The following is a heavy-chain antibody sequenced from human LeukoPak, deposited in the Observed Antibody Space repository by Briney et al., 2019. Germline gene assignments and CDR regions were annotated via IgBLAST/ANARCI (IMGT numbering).Heavy chain of an antibody. CDR2: INSDGSST. J-gene: IGHJ4*02. D-gene: IGHD1-26*01. V-gene: IGHV3-74*01. CDR1: GFTFSSYW. CDR3: ARVGLIVGALYDY. Sequence: GGSLRLSCAASGFTFSSYWMHWVRHAPGKGLVWVSRINSDGSSTSYADSVKGRFTISRDNAKNTLYLQMNSLRAEDTAVYYCARVGLIVGALYDYWGQGTLVTVSS.